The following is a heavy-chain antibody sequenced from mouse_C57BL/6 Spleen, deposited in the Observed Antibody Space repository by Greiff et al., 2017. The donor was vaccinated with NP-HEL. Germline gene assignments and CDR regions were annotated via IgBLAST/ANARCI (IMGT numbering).Heavy chain of an antibody. Sequence: QVQLQQPGTELVKPGASVKLSCKASGYTFTSYWMHWVKQRPGQGLEWNGNINPSNGGTNYNEKFKSKATLTVDKSSSTAYMQLSSLTSEDAAVYYCARRGHSSVYSDAMDYWGQGTSVTVSS. CDR2: INPSNGGT. J-gene: IGHJ4*01. V-gene: IGHV1-53*01. CDR1: GYTFTSYW. CDR3: ARRGHSSVYSDAMDY. D-gene: IGHD3-2*02.